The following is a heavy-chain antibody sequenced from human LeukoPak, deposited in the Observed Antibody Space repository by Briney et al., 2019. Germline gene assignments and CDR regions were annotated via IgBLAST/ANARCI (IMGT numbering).Heavy chain of an antibody. J-gene: IGHJ4*02. CDR1: GGSISSYY. D-gene: IGHD6-13*01. V-gene: IGHV4-59*12. CDR3: ARGGGIAAAGKGY. CDR2: IYYSGST. Sequence: SETLSLTCTVSGGSISSYYWSWIRQPPGKGLEWIGYIYYSGSTNYNPSLKSRVTISVDTSKNQFSLKLSSVTAADTAVYYCARGGGIAAAGKGYWGQGTLVTVSS.